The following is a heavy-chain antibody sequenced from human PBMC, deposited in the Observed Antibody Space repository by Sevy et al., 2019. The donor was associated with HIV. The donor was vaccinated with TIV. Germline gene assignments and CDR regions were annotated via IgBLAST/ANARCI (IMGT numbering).Heavy chain of an antibody. CDR3: AREKVDTSMIFVEYYGMDV. CDR2: IRYDGSNK. V-gene: IGHV3-33*01. Sequence: GGSLRLSCAASGFSFSSYDMHWVRQAPGMGLEWVAVIRYDGSNKHYGDSVKGRSTISRDNSKNALYLQMSSLRAEDTAVYYCAREKVDTSMIFVEYYGMDVWGQGTTVTVSS. CDR1: GFSFSSYD. D-gene: IGHD5-18*01. J-gene: IGHJ6*02.